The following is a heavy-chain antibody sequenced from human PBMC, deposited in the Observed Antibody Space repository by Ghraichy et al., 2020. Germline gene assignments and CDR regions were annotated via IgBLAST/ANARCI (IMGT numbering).Heavy chain of an antibody. V-gene: IGHV1-18*01. CDR3: ATDGYCTNDICYTYYGMDV. Sequence: ASVKVSCKASGYTFTSYGNSWVRQAPGQGLEWMGWISAYNGNTNYAQKVQGRVTMTTDTSASTAYMELRSLRSDDTAVYYCATDGYCTNDICYTYYGMDVWGQGTTVTVSS. D-gene: IGHD2-8*01. CDR1: GYTFTSYG. J-gene: IGHJ6*02. CDR2: ISAYNGNT.